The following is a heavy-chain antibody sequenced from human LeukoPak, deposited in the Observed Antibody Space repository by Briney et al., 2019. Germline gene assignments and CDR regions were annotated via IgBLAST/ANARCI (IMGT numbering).Heavy chain of an antibody. V-gene: IGHV4-34*01. Sequence: SETLSLTYAVYGGSFSGYYWSWIRQPPGKGLEWIGEINHSGSTNYNPSLKSRVTISVDTSKNQFSLKLSSVTAADTAVYYCARGARTPSGYGSRTAGRANWFDPWGQGTLVTVSS. CDR2: INHSGST. CDR1: GGSFSGYY. D-gene: IGHD5-12*01. CDR3: ARGARTPSGYGSRTAGRANWFDP. J-gene: IGHJ5*02.